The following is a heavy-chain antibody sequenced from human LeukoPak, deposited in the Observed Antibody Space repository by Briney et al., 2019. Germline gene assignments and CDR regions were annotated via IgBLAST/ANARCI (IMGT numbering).Heavy chain of an antibody. CDR3: ARDLGMEYSYGQDY. CDR2: INRDGSEK. Sequence: PGGSLRLSCAASGFTLSSYWMSWVRQAPGKGLEWVANINRDGSEKYYVDSVKGRFTISRDNAKNSLYLQMNSLRAEDTSVYYCARDLGMEYSYGQDYWGQGTLVTVSS. D-gene: IGHD5-18*01. V-gene: IGHV3-7*01. J-gene: IGHJ4*02. CDR1: GFTLSSYW.